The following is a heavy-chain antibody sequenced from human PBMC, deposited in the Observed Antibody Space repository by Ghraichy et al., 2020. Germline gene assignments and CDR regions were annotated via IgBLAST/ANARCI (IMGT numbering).Heavy chain of an antibody. D-gene: IGHD3-10*01. CDR3: ARDGGEKLWFGELLSDY. CDR1: GFTFSSYW. V-gene: IGHV3-7*04. CDR2: IKQDGSEK. J-gene: IGHJ4*02. Sequence: GGSLRLSCAASGFTFSSYWMSWVRQAPGKGLEWVANIKQDGSEKYYVDSVKGRFTISRDNAKNSLYLQMNSLRAEDTAVYYCARDGGEKLWFGELLSDYWGQGTLVTVSS.